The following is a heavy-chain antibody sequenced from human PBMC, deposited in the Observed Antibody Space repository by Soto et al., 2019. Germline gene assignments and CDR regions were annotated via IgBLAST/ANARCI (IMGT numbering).Heavy chain of an antibody. Sequence: GGSLRLSCAASGFTFSGSAMHWVRQASGKGLEWVGRIRSKANSYATAYVVSVKGRFTISRDDSRNTAYLQMNSLKTEDTAVYYCARGVYDFWNGHPKGLDYWGQGTVVTVSS. CDR1: GFTFSGSA. CDR3: ARGVYDFWNGHPKGLDY. CDR2: IRSKANSYAT. V-gene: IGHV3-73*01. J-gene: IGHJ4*02. D-gene: IGHD3-3*01.